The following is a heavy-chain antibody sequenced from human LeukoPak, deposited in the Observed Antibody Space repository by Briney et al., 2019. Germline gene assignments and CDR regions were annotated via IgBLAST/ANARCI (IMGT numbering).Heavy chain of an antibody. Sequence: PGGSLRLSCAASGFTVSSNYMSWVRQAPGKGLEWVSVIYSGGSIYYADSVKGRFTISRDNSKNTLYLQMNSLRAEDTAVYYCARIDSNWYYFDYWGQGTLVTVSS. V-gene: IGHV3-53*01. CDR3: ARIDSNWYYFDY. D-gene: IGHD4-11*01. CDR1: GFTVSSNY. J-gene: IGHJ4*02. CDR2: IYSGGSI.